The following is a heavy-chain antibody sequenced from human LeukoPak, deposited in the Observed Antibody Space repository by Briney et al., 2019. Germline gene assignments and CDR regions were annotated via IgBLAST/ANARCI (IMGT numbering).Heavy chain of an antibody. CDR1: GFTFSSYA. CDR2: ISDRGGST. J-gene: IGHJ4*02. D-gene: IGHD3-10*01. CDR3: VKSYYTTWYAPFDD. V-gene: IGHV3-23*01. Sequence: GGSLRLSCAASGFTFSSYAMSWVRQAPGKGLEWVSTISDRGGSTYYADSVKGRFTISRDNSKNTLYLHLNILRVEDTAVYYCVKSYYTTWYAPFDDGGQGALVTVSS.